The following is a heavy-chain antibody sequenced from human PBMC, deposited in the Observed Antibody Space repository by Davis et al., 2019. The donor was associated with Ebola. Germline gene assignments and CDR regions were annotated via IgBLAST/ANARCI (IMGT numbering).Heavy chain of an antibody. J-gene: IGHJ5*02. D-gene: IGHD4-17*01. CDR2: IYPGNSDT. V-gene: IGHV5-51*01. CDR3: TRQSLVTTVTTGQTIGFDP. Sequence: GESLKISCKGSGYSFTSYWIGWVRQMPGKGLEWMGIIYPGNSDTRYSPSFQGQVTISADKSISTAYLQWTSLKASDTAMYYCTRQSLVTTVTTGQTIGFDPWGQGTLVTVSS. CDR1: GYSFTSYW.